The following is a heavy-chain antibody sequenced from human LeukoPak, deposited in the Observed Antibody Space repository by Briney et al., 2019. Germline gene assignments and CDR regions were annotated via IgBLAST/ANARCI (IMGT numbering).Heavy chain of an antibody. CDR1: GGSISSNNYY. CDR3: ARHSGLRSPFDP. D-gene: IGHD3-3*01. J-gene: IGHJ5*02. Sequence: SETLSLTCTVSGGSISSNNYYWGWIRQPPGKGLEWIGSIYYSGSTYYNPSLKSRITISVDMSKNQFSLKLSSVTAADTALYYCARHSGLRSPFDPWGQGTLVTVTS. V-gene: IGHV4-39*01. CDR2: IYYSGST.